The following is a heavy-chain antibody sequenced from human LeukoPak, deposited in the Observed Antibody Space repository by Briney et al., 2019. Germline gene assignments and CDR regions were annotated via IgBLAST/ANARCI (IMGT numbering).Heavy chain of an antibody. D-gene: IGHD2-2*01. CDR1: GGSISSYH. V-gene: IGHV4-59*12. J-gene: IGHJ4*02. CDR2: IYYSGNT. CDR3: ARVCSSNSCHVDY. Sequence: SETLSLTCSVSGGSISSYHWSWIRQPPGKGLEWIGYIYYSGNTDYNPSLKGRVSISIDTSKNQFPLKLSSVTAADTAVYYCARVCSSNSCHVDYWGQGTLVTVSS.